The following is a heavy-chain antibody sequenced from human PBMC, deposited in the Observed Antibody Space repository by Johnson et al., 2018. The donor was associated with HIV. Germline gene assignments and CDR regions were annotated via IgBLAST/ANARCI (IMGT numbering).Heavy chain of an antibody. V-gene: IGHV3-NL1*01. J-gene: IGHJ3*02. CDR3: AKDLVVINVRYAFHI. CDR1: GFTFSSYG. Sequence: QVQLVESGGGVVQPGGSLRLSCAASGFTFSSYGMHWVRQAPGKGLEWVSAISGRGGRTYYADSVQGRFTISRDNSKNTLYLQMNTLRPEDTALYYCAKDLVVINVRYAFHIWGQGTMVTVS. CDR2: ISGRGGRT. D-gene: IGHD3-22*01.